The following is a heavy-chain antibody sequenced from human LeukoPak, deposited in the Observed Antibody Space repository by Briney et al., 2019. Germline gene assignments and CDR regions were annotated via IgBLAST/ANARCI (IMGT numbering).Heavy chain of an antibody. V-gene: IGHV1-18*01. CDR3: ATTPSIAAAGNFDY. D-gene: IGHD6-13*01. J-gene: IGHJ4*02. CDR1: GYTFTSYG. CDR2: ISAYNGNT. Sequence: GASVKVSCKASGYTFTSYGISWVRQAPGQGLEWMGWISAYNGNTNYAQKFQGRVTMTEDTSTDTAYMELSSLRSEDTAVYYCATTPSIAAAGNFDYWGQGTLVTVSS.